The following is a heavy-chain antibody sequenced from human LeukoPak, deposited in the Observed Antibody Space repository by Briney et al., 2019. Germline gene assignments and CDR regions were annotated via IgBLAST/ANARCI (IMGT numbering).Heavy chain of an antibody. CDR2: MHYSGSS. CDR1: GDSISSYY. D-gene: IGHD5-12*01. Sequence: PSETLSLTCTVPGDSISSYYWSWIRHPPGKGLKWIGYMHYSGSSNYNPSLKSRVTTSVDTSQNQFSLKLRSVTAADTAVYYCARRVASNCFDPWGQGTLVTVTS. CDR3: ARRVASNCFDP. J-gene: IGHJ5*02. V-gene: IGHV4-59*08.